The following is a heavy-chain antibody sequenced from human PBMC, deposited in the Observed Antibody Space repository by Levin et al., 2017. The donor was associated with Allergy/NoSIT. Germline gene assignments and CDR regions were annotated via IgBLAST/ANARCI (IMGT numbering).Heavy chain of an antibody. J-gene: IGHJ5*01. D-gene: IGHD1/OR15-1a*01. CDR1: GGSISSSYW. Sequence: SETLSLTCAVSGGSISSSYWWSWVRQPPGKGLEWIGEVSHSGTTTYNPSLKNRVTLSVDKSENQISLKLNSVTAADTAVYYCARQTTVFASWGQGILVTVSS. CDR3: ARQTTVFAS. CDR2: VSHSGTT. V-gene: IGHV4-4*02.